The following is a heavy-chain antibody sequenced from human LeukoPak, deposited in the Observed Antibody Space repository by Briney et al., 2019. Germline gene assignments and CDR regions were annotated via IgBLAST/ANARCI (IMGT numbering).Heavy chain of an antibody. Sequence: SETLSLTCSVSGYSITSGYFWGWIRQPPGKGLEWIGNIHQGGTTYYNASLKSRVTISVDTSKNQFSLKLSSVTAADTAVYYCASSDTGGYWGQGTLVTVSS. CDR3: ASSDTGGY. J-gene: IGHJ4*02. CDR2: IHQGGTT. V-gene: IGHV4-38-2*01. CDR1: GYSITSGYF. D-gene: IGHD1-26*01.